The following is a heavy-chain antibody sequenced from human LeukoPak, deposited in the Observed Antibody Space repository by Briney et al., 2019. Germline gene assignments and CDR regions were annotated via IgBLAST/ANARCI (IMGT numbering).Heavy chain of an antibody. J-gene: IGHJ6*03. CDR1: GGSISSGDYY. V-gene: IGHV4-30-4*08. CDR2: IYYSGST. Sequence: SQTLSLTCTVPGGSISSGDYYWSWIRQPPGTGPVRLGYIYYSGSTYYNPSLKSRVTISVDTSKNQLTLQLNAVTSVQTPVYYCAGVYYFYDTNGWGKGTTGTVSS. CDR3: AGVYYFYDTNG.